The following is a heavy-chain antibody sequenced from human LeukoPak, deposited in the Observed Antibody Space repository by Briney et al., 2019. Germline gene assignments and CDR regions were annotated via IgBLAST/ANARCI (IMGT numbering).Heavy chain of an antibody. CDR1: GYTFTSYY. V-gene: IGHV1-46*01. CDR2: INPSGGST. CDR3: ARDLSLSITGTGDGYYFDY. D-gene: IGHD1-20*01. Sequence: ASVKVSCKASGYTFTSYYMHWVRQAPGQGLEWMGIINPSGGSTSYAQKFQGRVTMTRDMSTRTVYMELGSLRSEDTAVYYCARDLSLSITGTGDGYYFDYWGQGTLVTVSS. J-gene: IGHJ4*02.